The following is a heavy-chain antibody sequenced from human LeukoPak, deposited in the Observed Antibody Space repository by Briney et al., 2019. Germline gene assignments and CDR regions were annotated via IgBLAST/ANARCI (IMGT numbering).Heavy chain of an antibody. J-gene: IGHJ3*02. D-gene: IGHD1-26*01. CDR3: ARLGVGATRDALDI. V-gene: IGHV3-20*04. CDR1: GFTFDDYG. Sequence: LTGGSLRLSCAASGFTFDDYGMSWVRQAPGKGLEWVSGINWNGGSTGYADSVKGRFTISRDNAKNSLYLQMDSLRAEDTALYYCARLGVGATRDALDIWGQGTMVTVSS. CDR2: INWNGGST.